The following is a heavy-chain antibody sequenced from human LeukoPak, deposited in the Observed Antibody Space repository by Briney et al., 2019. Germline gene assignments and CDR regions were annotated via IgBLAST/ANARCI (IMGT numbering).Heavy chain of an antibody. V-gene: IGHV1-69*13. CDR3: ARSDTAMVDFFDY. Sequence: ASVKVSCKASGGTFSSYAISWVRQATGQGLEWMVGIIPIFGTANYAQKFQGRVTITADESTSTAYMELSSLRSEDTAVYYCARSDTAMVDFFDYWGQGTLVTVSS. J-gene: IGHJ4*02. CDR1: GGTFSSYA. D-gene: IGHD5-18*01. CDR2: IIPIFGTA.